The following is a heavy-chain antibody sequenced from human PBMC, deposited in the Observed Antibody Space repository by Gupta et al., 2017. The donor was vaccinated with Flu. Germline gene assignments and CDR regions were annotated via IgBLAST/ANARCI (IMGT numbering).Heavy chain of an antibody. CDR3: ARDRTGPIKLFGVTFGNNWFDP. Sequence: YIHWVRQAPGQGLEWMGWINPTNGGTNLAQTFKGRVTMTTDTSTSTAYMELSRVRSDDTAVYYCARDRTGPIKLFGVTFGNNWFDPWGQGTLVTVSS. CDR2: INPTNGGT. J-gene: IGHJ5*02. V-gene: IGHV1-2*02. D-gene: IGHD3-3*01. CDR1: Y.